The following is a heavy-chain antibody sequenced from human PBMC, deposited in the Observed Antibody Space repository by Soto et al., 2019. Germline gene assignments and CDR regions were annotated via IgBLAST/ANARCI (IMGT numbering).Heavy chain of an antibody. V-gene: IGHV1-2*02. CDR3: ARIKGGLDYYNGMDV. J-gene: IGHJ6*02. Sequence: ASVKVSCKASGYSVSDYFIQWVRQAPGQGLEWVAWINPKSAATNYAKKFQGRVSLTWDTSFSTAYMELTRLRPDDTAVYYCARIKGGLDYYNGMDVWGQGTTVTVSS. D-gene: IGHD3-16*01. CDR1: GYSVSDYF. CDR2: INPKSAAT.